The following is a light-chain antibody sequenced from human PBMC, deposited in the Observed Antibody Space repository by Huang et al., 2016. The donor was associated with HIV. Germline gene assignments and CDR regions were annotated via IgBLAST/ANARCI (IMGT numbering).Light chain of an antibody. CDR3: QQRSKSLT. CDR2: DAS. CDR1: QSVSSN. Sequence: IVLTQSPATLSLSPGERATLSCRASQSVSSNLAWYQQRPGQAPRLLIYDASTRATGLPARFSGSGSGTDFTLTISSLEPEDFAVYYCQQRSKSLTFGGGTKVEIK. J-gene: IGKJ4*01. V-gene: IGKV3-11*01.